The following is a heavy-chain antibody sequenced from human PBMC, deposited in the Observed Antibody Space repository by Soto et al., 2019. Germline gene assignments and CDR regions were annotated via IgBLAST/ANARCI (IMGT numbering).Heavy chain of an antibody. J-gene: IGHJ4*02. D-gene: IGHD5-12*01. CDR2: ISGSGGST. V-gene: IGHV3-23*01. CDR1: GFTLSSYA. Sequence: PXGSLILSCAASGFTLSSYAMSWVRQAPGKGLEWVSAISGSGGSTYYADSVKGRFTISRDNSKNTLYLQMNSLRAEDTAVYYCAKDWLYSGYGGFDYWGQGTLVTVSS. CDR3: AKDWLYSGYGGFDY.